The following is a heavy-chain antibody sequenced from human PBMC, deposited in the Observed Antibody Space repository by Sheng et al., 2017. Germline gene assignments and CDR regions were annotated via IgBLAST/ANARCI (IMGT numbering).Heavy chain of an antibody. D-gene: IGHD1-26*01. J-gene: IGHJ4*02. Sequence: QVQLVQSGAEVKKPGSSVKVSCKASGGTFSSYAISWVRQAPGQGLEWMGGIIPIFGTANYAQKFQGRVTITADESTSTAYMELSSLRSEDTAVYYCARGGSYYGQGGSENFDYWAREPWSPSPQ. CDR1: GGTFSSYA. V-gene: IGHV1-69*01. CDR3: ARGGSYYGQGGSENFDY. CDR2: IIPIFGTA.